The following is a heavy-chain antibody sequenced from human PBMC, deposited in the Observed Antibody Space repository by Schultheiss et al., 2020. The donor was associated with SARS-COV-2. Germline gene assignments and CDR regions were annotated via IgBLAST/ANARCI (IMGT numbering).Heavy chain of an antibody. CDR3: AKDIAINYYYGMDV. CDR2: IYRGGTT. CDR1: GFTVSSNY. J-gene: IGHJ6*02. Sequence: GGSLRLSCAASGFTVSSNYMSWVRQAPGKGLEWVSVIYRGGTTYYAESVKGRFTISRDNAKNSLYLQMNSLRAEDTALYYCAKDIAINYYYGMDVWGQGTTVTVSS. V-gene: IGHV3-53*05. D-gene: IGHD3-16*02.